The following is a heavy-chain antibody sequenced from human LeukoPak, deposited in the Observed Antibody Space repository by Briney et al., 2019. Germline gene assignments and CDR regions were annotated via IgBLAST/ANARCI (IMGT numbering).Heavy chain of an antibody. Sequence: SETLSLTCTASGGSISSYYWSWIRQPPGKGLEWIGYIYYSGSTNYNPSLKSRVTISVDTSKNQFSLKLSSVTAADTAVYYCARLGGAQGWFDPWGQGTLVTVSS. CDR3: ARLGGAQGWFDP. V-gene: IGHV4-59*08. D-gene: IGHD4-17*01. CDR2: IYYSGST. CDR1: GGSISSYY. J-gene: IGHJ5*02.